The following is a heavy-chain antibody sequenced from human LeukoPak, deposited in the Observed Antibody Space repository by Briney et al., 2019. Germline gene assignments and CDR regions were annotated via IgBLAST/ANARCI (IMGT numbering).Heavy chain of an antibody. J-gene: IGHJ6*02. Sequence: SETLSLTCAVYGGSFSGCYWSWIRQPPGKGLEWIGEINHSGSTNYNPSLKSRVTISVDTSKNQFSLKLSSVTAADTAVYYCAQYDFWSGSNYYYGMDVWGQGTTVTVSS. CDR1: GGSFSGCY. D-gene: IGHD3-3*01. CDR3: AQYDFWSGSNYYYGMDV. CDR2: INHSGST. V-gene: IGHV4-34*01.